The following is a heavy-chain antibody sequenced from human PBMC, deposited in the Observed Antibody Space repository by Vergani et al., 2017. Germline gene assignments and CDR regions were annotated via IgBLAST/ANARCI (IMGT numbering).Heavy chain of an antibody. CDR2: INHSGST. V-gene: IGHV4-34*01. D-gene: IGHD5-24*01. CDR3: AGGSAMATINFDY. CDR1: GGSFSGYY. J-gene: IGHJ4*02. Sequence: QVQLQPCGAGLLKPSETLSLTCAVYGGSFSGYYWSWIRQPPGKGLEWIGEINHSGSTNYNPSLKSRVTISVATSKNQFSLKLSSVTAADTAVYCCAGGSAMATINFDYWGQGTLVTVSS.